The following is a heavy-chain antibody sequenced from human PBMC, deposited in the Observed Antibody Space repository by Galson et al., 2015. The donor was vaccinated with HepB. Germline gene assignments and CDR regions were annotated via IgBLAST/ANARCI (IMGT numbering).Heavy chain of an antibody. Sequence: QSGAEVKKPGESLRISCKGSGYRFTNYWISWVRQMPGKGLEWMGKIDPSDSYTTYSPSFQGHVTISADKSISTAYLQWSSLKASDTAMYYCASRSSGWYLGPAFDIWGQGTMVTVSS. V-gene: IGHV5-10-1*01. CDR3: ASRSSGWYLGPAFDI. J-gene: IGHJ3*02. CDR1: GYRFTNYW. D-gene: IGHD6-19*01. CDR2: IDPSDSYT.